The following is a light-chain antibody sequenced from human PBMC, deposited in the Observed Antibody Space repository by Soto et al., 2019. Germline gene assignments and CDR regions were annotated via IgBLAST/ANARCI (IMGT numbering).Light chain of an antibody. Sequence: DIQMTQSPYSLSASVGDRVTITCQASQDISNYLNWYQQKPGKAPKLLIHDVSTLETGVPSRFSGSGSGTDFTFTISSMQPEDFATYFCQQYGSLPFTFGPGTKVDIK. CDR2: DVS. CDR1: QDISNY. J-gene: IGKJ3*01. CDR3: QQYGSLPFT. V-gene: IGKV1-33*01.